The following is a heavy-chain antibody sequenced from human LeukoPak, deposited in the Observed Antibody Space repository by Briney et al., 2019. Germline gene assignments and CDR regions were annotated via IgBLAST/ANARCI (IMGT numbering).Heavy chain of an antibody. Sequence: GGSLRLSCAASGFTFSSYWMSWVRQAPGKGLEWVANIEEHGSQKYYVDSVKGRFTISRDNAKNTLYLQMNSLRVEDTAVYYCARGGSPPEALGDALNIWGQGTMVTVSS. CDR2: IEEHGSQK. J-gene: IGHJ3*02. CDR3: ARGGSPPEALGDALNI. CDR1: GFTFSSYW. D-gene: IGHD1-26*01. V-gene: IGHV3-7*02.